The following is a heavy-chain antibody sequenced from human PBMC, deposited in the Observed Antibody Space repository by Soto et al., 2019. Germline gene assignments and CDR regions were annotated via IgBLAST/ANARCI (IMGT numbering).Heavy chain of an antibody. D-gene: IGHD2-15*01. J-gene: IGHJ4*02. Sequence: QVQLVQSGAEVKKPGASVKVSRKASGYTFTSYDMNWVRQATGQGLESMGWMNPNSGNTAYAQKFQGRVTMTRNTSISTAYMELSSLRSEDTAVYYCARGNEYGGNFDYWGQGTLVTVSS. CDR3: ARGNEYGGNFDY. CDR1: GYTFTSYD. CDR2: MNPNSGNT. V-gene: IGHV1-8*01.